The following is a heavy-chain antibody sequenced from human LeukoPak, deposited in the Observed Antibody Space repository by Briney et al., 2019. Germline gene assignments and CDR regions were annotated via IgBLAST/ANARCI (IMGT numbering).Heavy chain of an antibody. V-gene: IGHV4-34*01. CDR1: GGPFSGYY. CDR2: INHSGST. D-gene: IGHD5-12*01. J-gene: IGHJ4*02. Sequence: SETLSLTCAVYGGPFSGYYWSWIRQPPGKGLEWIGEINHSGSTNYNPSLKSRVTISVDTSKNQFSLKLSSVTAADTAVYYCASSHGRGYSGYDYWGQGTLVTVSS. CDR3: ASSHGRGYSGYDY.